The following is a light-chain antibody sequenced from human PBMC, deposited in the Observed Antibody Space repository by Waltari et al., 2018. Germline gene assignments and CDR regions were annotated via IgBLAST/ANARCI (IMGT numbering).Light chain of an antibody. CDR3: LLSYTGFGAV. J-gene: IGLJ7*01. CDR1: TGTVTSGHY. CDR2: DTT. V-gene: IGLV7-46*01. Sequence: QAVVTQEPSLNVSPGGTVTLTCGSSTGTVTSGHYPYWFQQKPGQAPRTLIYDTTDKHSWTPARFSGSLLGGKAALTLSGAQPEDEAEYYCLLSYTGFGAVFGGGTQLTVL.